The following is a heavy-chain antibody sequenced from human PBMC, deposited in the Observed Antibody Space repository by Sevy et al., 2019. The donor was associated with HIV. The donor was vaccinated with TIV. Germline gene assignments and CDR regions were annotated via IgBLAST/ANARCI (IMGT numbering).Heavy chain of an antibody. Sequence: GGALRLSCAASGFTFSSYAMHWVRQAPGKGLEWVAVISYDGSNKYYADSVKGRFTISRDNSKNTLYLQMNSLRAEDTAVYYCAREGAPGYYYYYYMDVWGKGTTVTVSS. D-gene: IGHD1-26*01. J-gene: IGHJ6*03. CDR1: GFTFSSYA. CDR3: AREGAPGYYYYYYMDV. V-gene: IGHV3-30-3*01. CDR2: ISYDGSNK.